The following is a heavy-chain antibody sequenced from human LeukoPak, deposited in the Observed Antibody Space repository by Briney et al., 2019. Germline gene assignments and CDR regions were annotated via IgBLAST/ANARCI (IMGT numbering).Heavy chain of an antibody. CDR2: IYYSGST. Sequence: SETLSLTCTVSGVSISSGGYYWSWIRQHPGKGLEWIGYIYYSGSTYYNPSLKSRVTISVDTSKNQFSLKLSSVTAADTAVYYCAARGDSSGWSLYYYYYGMDVWGQGTTVTVSS. D-gene: IGHD6-19*01. J-gene: IGHJ6*02. V-gene: IGHV4-31*03. CDR1: GVSISSGGYY. CDR3: AARGDSSGWSLYYYYYGMDV.